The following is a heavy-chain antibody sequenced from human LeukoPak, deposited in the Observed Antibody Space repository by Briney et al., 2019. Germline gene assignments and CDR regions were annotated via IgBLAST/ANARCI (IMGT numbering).Heavy chain of an antibody. Sequence: PGGSLRLSCAVSGITISIYGMHWVRQAPGKGLEWVAFISYDGTNKYYADSVKSRFTVSRDNSKNTLYLQMNSLRTEDTAVYYCAKGGDDCIDHWGQGTLVTVSS. CDR1: GITISIYG. J-gene: IGHJ4*02. V-gene: IGHV3-30*18. CDR3: AKGGDDCIDH. CDR2: ISYDGTNK. D-gene: IGHD2-21*01.